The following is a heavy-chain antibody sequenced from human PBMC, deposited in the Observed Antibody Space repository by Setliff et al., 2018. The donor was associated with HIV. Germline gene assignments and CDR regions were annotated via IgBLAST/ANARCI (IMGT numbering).Heavy chain of an antibody. CDR3: ATGYFYDSSGYKH. CDR2: ISYDGSRT. Sequence: LRLSCVASGFTFRTFAMHWVRQAPGKGLEWVSVISYDGSRTYYADSVKGRFTISRDNSKNTVYLQLNSLRPEDTAVYHCATGYFYDSSGYKHWGQGTLVTVSS. D-gene: IGHD3-22*01. CDR1: GFTFRTFA. J-gene: IGHJ4*02. V-gene: IGHV3-30*01.